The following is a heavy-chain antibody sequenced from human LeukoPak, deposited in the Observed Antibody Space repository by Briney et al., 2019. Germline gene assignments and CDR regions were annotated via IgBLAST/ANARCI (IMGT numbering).Heavy chain of an antibody. D-gene: IGHD3-22*01. CDR3: ARDLVFLRGFYYDTSGFNY. CDR1: GGSISNYY. Sequence: SETLSLTCTVSGGSISNYYWNWIRQPPGKGLEWIGYSYSSGSTYFNPSLTSRVTISVDTSKNQFSLNLTSVTAADTAVYYCARDLVFLRGFYYDTSGFNYWGQGSLVTVSS. V-gene: IGHV4-59*01. CDR2: SYSSGST. J-gene: IGHJ4*02.